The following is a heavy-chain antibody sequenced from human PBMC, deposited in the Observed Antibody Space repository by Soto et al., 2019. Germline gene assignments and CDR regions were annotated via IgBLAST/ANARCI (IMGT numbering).Heavy chain of an antibody. D-gene: IGHD6-13*01. V-gene: IGHV4-39*07. CDR2: IYYSGST. Sequence: KPSETLSLTCTVSGGSISSSSYYWGWIRQHPGKGLEWIGSIYYSGSTYYNPSLKSRVTISVDTSKNQFSLKLSSVTAADTAVYYCARVVRYSSSWYVSGELPILVNWFDPWGQGTLVTVSS. J-gene: IGHJ5*02. CDR1: GGSISSSSYY. CDR3: ARVVRYSSSWYVSGELPILVNWFDP.